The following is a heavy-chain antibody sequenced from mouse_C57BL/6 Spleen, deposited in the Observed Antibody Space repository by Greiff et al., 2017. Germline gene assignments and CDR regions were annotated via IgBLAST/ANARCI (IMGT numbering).Heavy chain of an antibody. CDR2: IHPSDSDT. V-gene: IGHV1-74*01. CDR3: ATLYGSSYKND. Sequence: QVQLQQPGAELVKPGASVKVSCKASGYTFTSYWMHWVKQRPGQGLEWIGRIHPSDSDTNYNQKFKGKATLTVDKSSSTAYMQRSSLTSEDSAVYYSATLYGSSYKNDWGKGTTLTVAS. D-gene: IGHD1-1*01. J-gene: IGHJ2*01. CDR1: GYTFTSYW.